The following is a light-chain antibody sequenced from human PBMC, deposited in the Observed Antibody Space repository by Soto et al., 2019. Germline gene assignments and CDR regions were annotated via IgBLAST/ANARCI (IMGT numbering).Light chain of an antibody. V-gene: IGKV3-20*01. CDR1: QSVSSSY. Sequence: EVVLTQSPGTLSLSPGERDTLSCRSSQSVSSSYLAWYQQKPGQAPRLLIYGASSRATGIPDRFSGSGSGTDFTLTISRLEPEDFAVYYCQQYSSSRLTFGGGTKLEIK. J-gene: IGKJ4*01. CDR3: QQYSSSRLT. CDR2: GAS.